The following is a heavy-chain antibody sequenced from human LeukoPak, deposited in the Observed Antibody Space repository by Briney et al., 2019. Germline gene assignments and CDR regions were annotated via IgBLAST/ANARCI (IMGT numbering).Heavy chain of an antibody. CDR3: AREYYYDSSGPFDY. D-gene: IGHD3-22*01. CDR2: ISYDGSNK. CDR1: GFTFSSYG. J-gene: IGHJ4*02. V-gene: IGHV3-30*03. Sequence: GGSLRLSCAASGFTFSSYGMHWVRQAPGKGLEWVAVISYDGSNKYYADSVKGRFTISRDNSKNALYLQMNSLRAEDTAVYYCAREYYYDSSGPFDYWGQGTLVTVSS.